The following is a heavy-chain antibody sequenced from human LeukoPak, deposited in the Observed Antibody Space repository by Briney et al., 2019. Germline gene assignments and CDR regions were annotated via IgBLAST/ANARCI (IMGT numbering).Heavy chain of an antibody. V-gene: IGHV3-23*01. CDR2: ISGSGGST. D-gene: IGHD2-2*01. CDR3: AINIVVVPAAMRGGDY. J-gene: IGHJ4*02. CDR1: GLIFSIYA. Sequence: GGSLTLFCAVSGLIFSIYAMSWVRHAPGGGVEWVSAISGSGGSTYYAASVKGRFTISRDNPKNTLYLQMNSLRAEDTAVYYCAINIVVVPAAMRGGDYWGQGTLVTVSS.